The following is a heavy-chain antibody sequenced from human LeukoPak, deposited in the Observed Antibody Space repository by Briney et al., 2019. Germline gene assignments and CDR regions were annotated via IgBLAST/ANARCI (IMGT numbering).Heavy chain of an antibody. V-gene: IGHV1-2*04. CDR3: ASTGTIDYYYGMDV. CDR1: GYTFTGYY. J-gene: IGHJ6*02. Sequence: ASVKVSCKASGYTFTGYYMHWVRQATGQGLEWVGWINPNSGGTNYAQKFQGWVTMTRDTSISTAYMELSRLRSDDAAVYYCASTGTIDYYYGMDVWGQGTTVTVSS. D-gene: IGHD1-1*01. CDR2: INPNSGGT.